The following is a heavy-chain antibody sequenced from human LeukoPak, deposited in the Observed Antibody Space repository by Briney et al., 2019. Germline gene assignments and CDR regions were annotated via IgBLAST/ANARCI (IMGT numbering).Heavy chain of an antibody. CDR1: GFTFDDYG. Sequence: GGSLRLSCAASGFTFDDYGMSWVRQPPGKGLEWVSGINWNGGSTGYADSVKGRFTISRDNAKNSLYLQMNSLRAEDTALYYCARGRRYYGSGSPGAAFDIWGQGTMVTVSS. CDR2: INWNGGST. CDR3: ARGRRYYGSGSPGAAFDI. D-gene: IGHD3-10*01. J-gene: IGHJ3*02. V-gene: IGHV3-20*04.